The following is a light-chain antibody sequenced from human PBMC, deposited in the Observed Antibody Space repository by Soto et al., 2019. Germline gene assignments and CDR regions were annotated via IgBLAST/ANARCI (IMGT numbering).Light chain of an antibody. CDR2: GAS. J-gene: IGKJ1*01. Sequence: PGERVTLSWRASQRGSSSYLPWYQQKPGQAPRLLIYGASTRATGIPARFSGSGTGTEFTLTISSLQSEDFAVYYCQQYNNWLGTFGQGTKVDIK. CDR1: QRGSSSY. V-gene: IGKV3D-15*01. CDR3: QQYNNWLGT.